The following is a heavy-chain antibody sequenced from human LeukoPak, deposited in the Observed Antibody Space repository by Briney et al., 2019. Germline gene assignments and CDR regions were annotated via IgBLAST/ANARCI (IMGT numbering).Heavy chain of an antibody. D-gene: IGHD2-2*01. CDR2: ISAHNGNT. Sequence: ASVTVSCKASGYTFTSYGISWVRQAPGRGLEWMAWISAHNGNTNYAQNLRDRVTLTTDTSTSTVYMELRSLRSDDTAVYYCASSKTSCSSTSCYDPFDYWGQGTLVTVSS. CDR1: GYTFTSYG. CDR3: ASSKTSCSSTSCYDPFDY. J-gene: IGHJ4*02. V-gene: IGHV1-18*01.